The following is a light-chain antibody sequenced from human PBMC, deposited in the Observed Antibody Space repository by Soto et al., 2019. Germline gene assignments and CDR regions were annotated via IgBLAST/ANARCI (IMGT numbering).Light chain of an antibody. CDR2: EVT. CDR1: STDVGAYNY. CDR3: GSHAGNSNLV. Sequence: QSALTQPPSASGSPGQSVTISCTGTSTDVGAYNYVSWYQQHPGKAPKLMIYEVTKRPSGVPDRFSGSKSGNTASLTVSGLQTEDEADCYCGSHAGNSNLVFGGGTKVTVL. V-gene: IGLV2-8*01. J-gene: IGLJ3*02.